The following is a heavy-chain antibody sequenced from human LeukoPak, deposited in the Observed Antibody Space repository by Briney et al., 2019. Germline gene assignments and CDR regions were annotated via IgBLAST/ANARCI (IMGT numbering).Heavy chain of an antibody. CDR2: MNPNSGNT. J-gene: IGHJ6*03. D-gene: IGHD3-3*01. Sequence: ASVKVSCKASGYTFTSYDINWVRQATGQGLEWMGWMNPNSGNTGYAQKFQGRVTITRNTSISTAYMELSSLRAEDTAVYYCARDHAFSYYYYYMDVWGKGTTVTVSS. V-gene: IGHV1-8*03. CDR1: GYTFTSYD. CDR3: ARDHAFSYYYYYMDV.